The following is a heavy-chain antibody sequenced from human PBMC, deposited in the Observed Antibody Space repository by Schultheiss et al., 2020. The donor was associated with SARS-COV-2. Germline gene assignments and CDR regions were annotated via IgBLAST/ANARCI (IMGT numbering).Heavy chain of an antibody. Sequence: SGPTLVKPTQTLTLTCTFSGFSLSTSGMRVSWIRQPPGKALEWLARIDWDDDKFYSTSLKTRLTISKDTSKNQVVLTMTNMDPVDTATYYCARMVPDYGGTWAFNYWGQVTLVTVSS. D-gene: IGHD4-23*01. CDR3: ARMVPDYGGTWAFNY. J-gene: IGHJ4*02. CDR1: GFSLSTSGMR. CDR2: IDWDDDK. V-gene: IGHV2-70*04.